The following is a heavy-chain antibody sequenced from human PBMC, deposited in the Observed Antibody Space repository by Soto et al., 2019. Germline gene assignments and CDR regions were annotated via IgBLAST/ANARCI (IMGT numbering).Heavy chain of an antibody. CDR1: GGSFSSYY. J-gene: IGHJ2*01. V-gene: IGHV4-59*01. D-gene: IGHD2-15*01. CDR3: ARVRQDILVVGNWYFDL. CDR2: IFYSGST. Sequence: QVQLQESGPGLVKPSETLSLTCTVSGGSFSSYYWSWIRQPPGEGLEWIGYIFYSGSTNYNPSLNSRVNISIDTSKNQFSLRLSSVTTADTAVYYCARVRQDILVVGNWYFDLWGRGTLVTVSS.